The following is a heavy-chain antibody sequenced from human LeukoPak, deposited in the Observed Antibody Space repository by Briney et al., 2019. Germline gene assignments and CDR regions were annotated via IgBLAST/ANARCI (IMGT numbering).Heavy chain of an antibody. J-gene: IGHJ4*02. V-gene: IGHV4-39*01. Sequence: SETLSLTCTVSGGSISSSSYYWGWIRQPPGKGLEWIGSIYYSGSTYYNPSLKSRVTISVDTSKNQFSLKLSSVTAADTAVYYSARQGLYCSSTSCLDYWGQETLVTVSS. CDR1: GGSISSSSYY. CDR2: IYYSGST. D-gene: IGHD2-2*01. CDR3: ARQGLYCSSTSCLDY.